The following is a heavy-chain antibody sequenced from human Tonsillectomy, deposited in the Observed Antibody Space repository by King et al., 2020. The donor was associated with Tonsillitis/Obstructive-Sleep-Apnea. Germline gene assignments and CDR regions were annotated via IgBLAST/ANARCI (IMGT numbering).Heavy chain of an antibody. D-gene: IGHD3-10*01. CDR2: IKADGSGK. J-gene: IGHJ4*02. CDR3: ARDEVYGSGSCGI. CDR1: GFTISNHW. Sequence: VQLVESGGGLVQPGGSLRLSCTASGFTISNHWMHWVRQVPGKGLEWVSRIKADGSGKGYADSVKGRFTISRDNAKNTLYLQMNSLRDDETAVYYCARDEVYGSGSCGIWGQGTLVTVSS. V-gene: IGHV3-74*01.